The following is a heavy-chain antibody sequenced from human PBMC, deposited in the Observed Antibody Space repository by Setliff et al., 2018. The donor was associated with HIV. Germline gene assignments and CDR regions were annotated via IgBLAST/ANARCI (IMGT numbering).Heavy chain of an antibody. CDR3: TKDMNYNNDYPGVLGS. Sequence: LRLSCAASGFTFTSYWMIWVRQAPGKGLEWVANINQDGSEKNYVDSVKGRFTISRDNAKNSLYLQMDSLRVEDTTVYYCTKDMNYNNDYPGVLGSWGRGTLVTVSS. J-gene: IGHJ4*02. CDR1: GFTFTSYW. V-gene: IGHV3-7*01. CDR2: INQDGSEK. D-gene: IGHD3-16*01.